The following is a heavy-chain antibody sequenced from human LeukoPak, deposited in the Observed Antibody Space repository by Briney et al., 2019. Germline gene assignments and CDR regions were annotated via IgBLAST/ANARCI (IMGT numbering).Heavy chain of an antibody. CDR2: IYYSGST. V-gene: IGHV4-31*11. Sequence: SETLSLTCAVYGGSFSGYYWSWIRQHPGKGLEWIGYIYYSGSTYYNPSLKSRLTISVDTSKNQFSLNLSSVTAADTAVYYCARADSSGYYYDYWGQGTLVTVS. J-gene: IGHJ4*02. D-gene: IGHD3-22*01. CDR1: GGSFSGYY. CDR3: ARADSSGYYYDY.